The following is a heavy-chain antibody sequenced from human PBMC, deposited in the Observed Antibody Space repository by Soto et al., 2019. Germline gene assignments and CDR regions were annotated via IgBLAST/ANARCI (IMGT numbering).Heavy chain of an antibody. D-gene: IGHD2-2*01. V-gene: IGHV4-34*01. CDR3: ARGTIVVVPAVMAYYYYMDV. J-gene: IGHJ6*03. CDR2: INQSGST. Sequence: SETLCLTCAVYGGSFSGYYWTWIRQPPGKGLEWIGEINQSGSTNYNPPLKSRVTMSVDTSKNQFSLQLTSVTAADTAVYYCARGTIVVVPAVMAYYYYMDVWGKGTTVTVSS. CDR1: GGSFSGYY.